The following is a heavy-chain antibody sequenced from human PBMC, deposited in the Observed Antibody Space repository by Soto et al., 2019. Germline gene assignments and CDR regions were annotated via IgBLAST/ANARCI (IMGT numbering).Heavy chain of an antibody. CDR1: GFTFSNYA. CDR2: ISGRGGST. D-gene: IGHD4-17*01. J-gene: IGHJ6*02. Sequence: EVQLLESGGGLVQPGGSLRLSCTASGFTFSNYAMSWVRQAPDKGLEWVSAISGRGGSTYYADSVKGRFTISRDNSKNMLFLQMNILRAEDTALYYCAKDSTVTTSLYSYYYGLDVWGQWTTVTVSS. CDR3: AKDSTVTTSLYSYYYGLDV. V-gene: IGHV3-23*01.